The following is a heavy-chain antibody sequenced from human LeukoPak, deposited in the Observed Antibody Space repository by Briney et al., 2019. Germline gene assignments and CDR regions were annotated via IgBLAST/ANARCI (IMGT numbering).Heavy chain of an antibody. Sequence: SETLSLTCTVSGESMSDYYWSWIRQPPGKGLEWIGYIYYTGSTNYNPSLKSRVTISVDTSENQFSLKLSSVTAEDTALYYCARDYAMTHAFDIWGQGTLVTVSS. CDR1: GESMSDYY. CDR3: ARDYAMTHAFDI. D-gene: IGHD2-8*01. CDR2: IYYTGST. V-gene: IGHV4-59*01. J-gene: IGHJ3*02.